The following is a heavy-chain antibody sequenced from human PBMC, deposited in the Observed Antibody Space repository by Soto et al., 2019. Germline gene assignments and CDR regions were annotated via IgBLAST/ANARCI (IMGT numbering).Heavy chain of an antibody. V-gene: IGHV3-74*01. J-gene: IGHJ6*02. D-gene: IGHD3-16*01. CDR1: RFMFSSYW. CDR2: INSDGGTT. Sequence: GGSLRLSCAASRFMFSSYWMHWVRQAPGKGLVWVSRINSDGGTTTYADSVKGRFTISRDNAKNTLYLQMNSLRAEDTAVYYCAKGLSGGMDVWGQGTTVTVSS. CDR3: AKGLSGGMDV.